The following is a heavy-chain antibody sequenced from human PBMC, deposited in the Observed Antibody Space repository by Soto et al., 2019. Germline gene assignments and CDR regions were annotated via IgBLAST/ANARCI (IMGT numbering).Heavy chain of an antibody. CDR2: IFHTGST. CDR1: GESFSAYY. V-gene: IGHV4-34*02. J-gene: IGHJ6*02. CDR3: AKMRGGSYYFYYYGMDV. Sequence: QVQLQQWGAGLLKPSETLSLTCAVYGESFSAYYWSWIRQPPGKGLEWIGEIFHTGSTNYYPSLKSRVTISLDTSKNQFSLRLSSVTGADTAVYYCAKMRGGSYYFYYYGMDVWGQGTTVTVSS. D-gene: IGHD1-26*01.